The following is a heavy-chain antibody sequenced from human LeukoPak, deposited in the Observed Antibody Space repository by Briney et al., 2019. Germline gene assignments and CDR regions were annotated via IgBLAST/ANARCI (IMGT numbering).Heavy chain of an antibody. V-gene: IGHV1-18*01. CDR3: ARQRAMGYFDY. CDR1: GYTFTTYN. CDR2: ISGYNGNT. J-gene: IGHJ4*02. D-gene: IGHD3-16*01. Sequence: GASVKVSCKASGYTFTTYNINWVRQAPGQGLEWMGWISGYNGNTNYAQNLQGRVTMTTDTSTSTAYMELSSLRSDDTAVYYCARQRAMGYFDYWGQGTLVTVSS.